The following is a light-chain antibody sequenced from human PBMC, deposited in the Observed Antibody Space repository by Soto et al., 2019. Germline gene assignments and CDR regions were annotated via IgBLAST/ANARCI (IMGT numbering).Light chain of an antibody. J-gene: IGKJ1*01. Sequence: EIVLTQSPGTLSLSPGERATLSCRASQSVSRSYLAWYQQKPGQAPRLLIYGASSRATGIPDRFSGSGSGTDFTLPISRQEPEDVSVYYCHQYGRSSSWTFGQGTKVEIK. CDR2: GAS. V-gene: IGKV3-20*01. CDR1: QSVSRSY. CDR3: HQYGRSSSWT.